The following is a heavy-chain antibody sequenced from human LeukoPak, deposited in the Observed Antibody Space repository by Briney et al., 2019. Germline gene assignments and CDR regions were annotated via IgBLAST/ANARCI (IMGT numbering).Heavy chain of an antibody. V-gene: IGHV4-4*07. CDR3: ARALISLRFLEWLLDWFDP. Sequence: SETLSLTCTVSGGSISSYYWSWIRQPAGKGLEWIGRIYTSGSTNYNPSLKSRVTMSVDTSKNQFSLKLSSVTAADTAVYYCARALISLRFLEWLLDWFDPWGQGTLVTVSS. J-gene: IGHJ5*02. D-gene: IGHD3-3*01. CDR1: GGSISSYY. CDR2: IYTSGST.